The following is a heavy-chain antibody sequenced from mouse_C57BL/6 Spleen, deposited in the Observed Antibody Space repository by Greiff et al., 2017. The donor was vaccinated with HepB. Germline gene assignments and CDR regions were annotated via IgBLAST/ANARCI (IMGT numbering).Heavy chain of an antibody. CDR2: ISSGSSTI. Sequence: EVNVVESGGGLVKPGGSLKLSCAASGFTFSDYGMHWVRQAPEKGLEWVAYISSGSSTIYYADTVKGRFTISRDNAKNTLFLQMTSLRSEDTAMYYCARRRDMNFDYWGQGTTLTVSS. D-gene: IGHD3-3*01. J-gene: IGHJ2*01. CDR3: ARRRDMNFDY. CDR1: GFTFSDYG. V-gene: IGHV5-17*01.